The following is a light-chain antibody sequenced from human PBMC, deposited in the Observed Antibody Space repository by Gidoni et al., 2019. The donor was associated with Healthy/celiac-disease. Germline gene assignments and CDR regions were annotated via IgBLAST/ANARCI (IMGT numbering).Light chain of an antibody. V-gene: IGKV1-33*01. CDR3: RQYDNLPYT. CDR2: DAS. Sequence: DIQLTQSPSSLSASVGDRVTIPCQASQDVSNYLNWYQQKPGEAPKLLIYDASNLETGVPSRCSGSGSGTDVTFTISSLQAEDIAAYYCRQYDNLPYTFGQXTKLEIK. CDR1: QDVSNY. J-gene: IGKJ2*01.